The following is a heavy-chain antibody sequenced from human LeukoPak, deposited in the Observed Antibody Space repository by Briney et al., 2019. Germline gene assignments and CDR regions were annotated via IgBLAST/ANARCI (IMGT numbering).Heavy chain of an antibody. CDR3: AKGGHHFNPFYN. Sequence: GGSLRLSCAVSGFTFSTSPMAWDRQAPGKGLEWVSSIHAGGSDPFCADSVQGRCIISRDNSKNTLSLQLSNLRAEDTAIYFCAKGGHHFNPFYNWGQGTLVTVSS. J-gene: IGHJ4*02. V-gene: IGHV3-23*01. CDR1: GFTFSTSP. CDR2: IHAGGSDP.